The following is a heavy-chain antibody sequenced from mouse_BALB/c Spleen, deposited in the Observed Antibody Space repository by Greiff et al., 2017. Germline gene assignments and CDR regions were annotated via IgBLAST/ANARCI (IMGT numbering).Heavy chain of an antibody. J-gene: IGHJ3*01. CDR1: GFNIKDTY. D-gene: IGHD1-1*01. CDR3: AAYYTWFAY. V-gene: IGHV14-3*02. CDR2: IDPANGNT. Sequence: VQLKESGAELVKPGASVKLSCTASGFNIKDTYMHWVKQRPEQGLEWIGRIDPANGNTKYDPKFQGKATITADTSSNTAYLQLSSLTSEDTAVYYCAAYYTWFAYWGQGTLVTVSA.